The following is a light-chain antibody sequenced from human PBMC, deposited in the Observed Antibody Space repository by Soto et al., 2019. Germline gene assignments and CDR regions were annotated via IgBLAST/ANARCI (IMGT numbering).Light chain of an antibody. Sequence: DIVIAHSPATLSVAPGERATLSFRASQTVVNNLAWYQHRPGQAPRLLIYGASTRATGIPARFSGSGSGTEFTLTISNVRPEDFAVYYCQQYRSWPRTFGQGTKVDI. CDR2: GAS. CDR1: QTVVNN. CDR3: QQYRSWPRT. J-gene: IGKJ1*01. V-gene: IGKV3-15*01.